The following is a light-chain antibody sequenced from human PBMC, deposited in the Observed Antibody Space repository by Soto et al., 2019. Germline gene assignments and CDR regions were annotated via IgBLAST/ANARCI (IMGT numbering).Light chain of an antibody. Sequence: QSALTQPASVSGSPGQSITISCTGTSSDVGAYNYVSWYQQHPGKAPKLMIYDVSNRPSGVSNRFSGSKSGNTASLTISGLQAEDEADYYCSSYTSSSTSWVFGGGTKVTVL. V-gene: IGLV2-14*01. CDR3: SSYTSSSTSWV. J-gene: IGLJ3*02. CDR2: DVS. CDR1: SSDVGAYNY.